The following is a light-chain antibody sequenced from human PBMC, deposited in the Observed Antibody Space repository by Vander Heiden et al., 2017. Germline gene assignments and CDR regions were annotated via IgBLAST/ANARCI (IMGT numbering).Light chain of an antibody. CDR1: QSVLYSSNNKNY. Sequence: DIVMTQSPDSLAVSLGERATINCKSSQSVLYSSNNKNYLAWYQQKPGQPPKLLIYWASTRESGVPDRFSGSGSGTDFTLTISSLQAEDVAVYYCQQDDSTPLDFGGGTKVXIK. V-gene: IGKV4-1*01. CDR2: WAS. CDR3: QQDDSTPLD. J-gene: IGKJ4*01.